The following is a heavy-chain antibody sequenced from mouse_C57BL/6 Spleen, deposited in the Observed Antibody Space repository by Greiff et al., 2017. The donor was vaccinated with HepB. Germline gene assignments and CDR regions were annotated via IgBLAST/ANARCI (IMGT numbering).Heavy chain of an antibody. CDR2: ISDGGSYT. CDR1: GFTFSSYA. V-gene: IGHV5-4*01. Sequence: DVHLVESGGGLVKPGGSLKLSCAASGFTFSSYAMSWVRQTPEKRLEWVATISDGGSYTYYPDNVKGRFTISRDNAKNNLYLQMSHLKSEDTAMYYCARSGDYDGYFDVWGTGTTVTVSS. J-gene: IGHJ1*03. D-gene: IGHD2-4*01. CDR3: ARSGDYDGYFDV.